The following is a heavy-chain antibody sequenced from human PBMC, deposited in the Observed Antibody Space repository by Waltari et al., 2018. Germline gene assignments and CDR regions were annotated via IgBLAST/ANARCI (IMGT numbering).Heavy chain of an antibody. CDR2: IIPIFGTA. V-gene: IGHV1-69*13. CDR1: GRTFSSYA. CDR3: AREGATVTIAFDI. J-gene: IGHJ3*02. Sequence: QVQLVQSGAEVKKPWSSVKVSCKASGRTFSSYAISWVRQAPGQGLEWMGWIIPIFGTANYAQKFQGRVTITADESTSTAYMELSSLRSEDTAVYYCAREGATVTIAFDIWGQGTMVTVSS. D-gene: IGHD4-17*01.